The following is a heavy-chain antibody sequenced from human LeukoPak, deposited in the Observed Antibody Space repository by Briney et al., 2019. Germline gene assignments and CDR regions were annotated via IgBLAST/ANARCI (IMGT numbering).Heavy chain of an antibody. CDR2: IYYSGST. V-gene: IGHV4-59*01. CDR1: GGSISSYY. D-gene: IGHD5-18*01. Sequence: SETLSLTCTVSGGSISSYYWNWVRQPPGKGLEWIGHIYYSGSTNYNPSLKSRVTISIDTSKNQFSLGLSSVTAADTAVYYCARGAAGYSYGWGQGTLVTVSS. J-gene: IGHJ4*02. CDR3: ARGAAGYSYG.